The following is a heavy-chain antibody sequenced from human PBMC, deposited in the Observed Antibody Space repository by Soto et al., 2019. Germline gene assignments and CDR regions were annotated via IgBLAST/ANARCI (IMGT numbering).Heavy chain of an antibody. CDR2: IHDSGIT. CDR3: ARDRGSSIDY. CDR1: GGSVSSGNYY. D-gene: IGHD3-16*01. J-gene: IGHJ4*02. Sequence: FETLCLPCTVSGGSVSSGNYYRTWIRQPPGKGLEWIGYIHDSGITNYNPSLKSRVTISVDTSKNHFSLKPSSVTAADTAVYYCARDRGSSIDYWGQGTLVTVSS. V-gene: IGHV4-61*03.